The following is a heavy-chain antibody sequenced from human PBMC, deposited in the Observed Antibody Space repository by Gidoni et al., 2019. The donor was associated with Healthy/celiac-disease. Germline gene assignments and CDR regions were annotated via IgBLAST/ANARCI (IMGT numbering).Heavy chain of an antibody. J-gene: IGHJ6*02. D-gene: IGHD2-2*01. V-gene: IGHV4-61*02. CDR3: ARDGVYCSSTSCYYYYYGMDV. Sequence: QVQLQESGPGLVKPSQTLSLPCTVSGGPISSGSYYWSWIRQPAGKGLEWIVRIYTSGSTNYNPSLKSRVTISVDTSKNQFSLKLSSVTAADTAVYYCARDGVYCSSTSCYYYYYGMDVWGQGTTVTVSS. CDR1: GGPISSGSYY. CDR2: IYTSGST.